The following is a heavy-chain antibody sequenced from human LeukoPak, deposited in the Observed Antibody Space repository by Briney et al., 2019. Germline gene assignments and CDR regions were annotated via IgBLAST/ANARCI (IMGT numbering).Heavy chain of an antibody. V-gene: IGHV3-7*03. Sequence: GGSLRLSCAASGFTFSSYAMTWVRQAPGKGLEWVANIKEDGREKYYVDSVKGRFAISRDNAKNSLYLRMNSLRVEDTAVYYCTSGLFDYWGQGTLVTVSS. D-gene: IGHD3-22*01. CDR3: TSGLFDY. CDR1: GFTFSSYA. CDR2: IKEDGREK. J-gene: IGHJ4*02.